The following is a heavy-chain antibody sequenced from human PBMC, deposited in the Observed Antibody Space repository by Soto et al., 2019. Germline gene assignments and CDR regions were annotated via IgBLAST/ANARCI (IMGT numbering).Heavy chain of an antibody. Sequence: GESLKVSCKTSGYSFTSYWIGWVRQMPGEGLEWMGIIYPGDSDTRYSPSFQGQVTISADKSISTAYLQWSSLKASDTAMYYCARQSYGDYGAFDIWGQGTMVTVSS. J-gene: IGHJ3*02. D-gene: IGHD4-17*01. CDR1: GYSFTSYW. V-gene: IGHV5-51*01. CDR3: ARQSYGDYGAFDI. CDR2: IYPGDSDT.